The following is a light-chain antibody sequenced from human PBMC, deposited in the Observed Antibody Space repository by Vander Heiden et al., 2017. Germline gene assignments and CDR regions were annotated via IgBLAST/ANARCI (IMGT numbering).Light chain of an antibody. V-gene: IGKV3-20*01. Sequence: PGTLSLSPGERATLSCRASQSVSSSYLAWYQQKPGQAPRLLIYGASSRATGIPDRFSGSGSGTDFTLTISRLEPEDFAVYYCQQYGSSLFTFGPGTKVDIK. CDR2: GAS. CDR1: QSVSSSY. CDR3: QQYGSSLFT. J-gene: IGKJ3*01.